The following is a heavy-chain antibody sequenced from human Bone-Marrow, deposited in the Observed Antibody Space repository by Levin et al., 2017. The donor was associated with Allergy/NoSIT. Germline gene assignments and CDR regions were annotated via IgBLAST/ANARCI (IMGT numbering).Heavy chain of an antibody. D-gene: IGHD6-19*01. CDR3: ARGAGWVAVAVALI. J-gene: IGHJ4*02. CDR1: GFTFTSSA. V-gene: IGHV3-23*01. Sequence: LSLTCAASGFTFTSSAMNWVRQAPGKGLEWVSAISGSGGSTYYADSVKGRFTISRDNSKNTLYLHMNSLRAEDTPVYYCARGAGWVAVAVALIWGQGTLVTVSS. CDR2: ISGSGGST.